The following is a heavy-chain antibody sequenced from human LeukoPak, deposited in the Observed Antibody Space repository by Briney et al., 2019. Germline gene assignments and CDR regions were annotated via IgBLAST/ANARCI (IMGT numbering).Heavy chain of an antibody. V-gene: IGHV4-30-4*08. CDR1: GGSISSGDYY. D-gene: IGHD3-3*01. J-gene: IGHJ4*02. CDR3: ASMYDFWSGYYY. Sequence: SQTLSLTCTVSGGSISSGDYYWSWIRQPPGKGLEWIGYIYYSGSTYYNPSLKSRVAISVDTSKNQFSLKLSSVTAADTAVYYCASMYDFWSGYYYWGQGTLVTVSS. CDR2: IYYSGST.